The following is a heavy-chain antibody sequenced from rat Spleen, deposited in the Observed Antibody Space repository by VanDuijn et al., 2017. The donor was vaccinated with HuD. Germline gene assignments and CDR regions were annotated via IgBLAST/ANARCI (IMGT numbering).Heavy chain of an antibody. CDR1: GFIFSDYY. Sequence: EVQLVESDGGLVQPGRSLKLSCEVSGFIFSDYYMAWVRQAPTKGLEWVATINYDGTSTFYRDSVKARFTISRDNAKSTLYLQMDSLRSEDTATYYCVRLLGAPDWYFDFWGPGTMVTVSS. CDR2: INYDGTST. CDR3: VRLLGAPDWYFDF. V-gene: IGHV5-29*01. J-gene: IGHJ1*01. D-gene: IGHD5-1*01.